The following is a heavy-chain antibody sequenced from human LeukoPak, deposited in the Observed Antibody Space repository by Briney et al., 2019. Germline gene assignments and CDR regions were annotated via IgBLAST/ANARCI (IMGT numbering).Heavy chain of an antibody. Sequence: SETLSLTCTVSGDSISSTTHYWGWIRQPPGAPLEWIANIFYHGATAYNPSLQSRVTISRDTSKNQFSLKLSSVTAADTAVYYCARGIAVAGTLEYFQHWGQGTLVTVSS. V-gene: IGHV4-39*07. J-gene: IGHJ1*01. D-gene: IGHD6-19*01. CDR1: GDSISSTTHY. CDR3: ARGIAVAGTLEYFQH. CDR2: IFYHGAT.